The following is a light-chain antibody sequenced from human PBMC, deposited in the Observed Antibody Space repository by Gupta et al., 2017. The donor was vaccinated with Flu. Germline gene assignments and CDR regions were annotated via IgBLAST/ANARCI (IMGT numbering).Light chain of an antibody. CDR1: SSDVGGHNF. CDR2: EVS. V-gene: IGLV2-8*01. CDR3: SSYATSNNLI. J-gene: IGLJ2*01. Sequence: QSALTQPPSASGSPGQSITISCTGTSSDVGGHNFVSWYQQHPGKAPKLIIFEVSERPAGVPDRFSGSKSGNTASLTVSGLQEDDEADYYCSSYATSNNLIFGGGTKLTVL.